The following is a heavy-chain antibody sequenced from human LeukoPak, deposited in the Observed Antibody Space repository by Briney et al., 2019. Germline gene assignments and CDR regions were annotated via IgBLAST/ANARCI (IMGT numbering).Heavy chain of an antibody. CDR2: ISSSSSYI. Sequence: GGSLRLSCAASGFTFSSYSMDWVRQAPRTGLELVSSISSSSSYIYYADSVKGRFTISRDNAKNSLYLQMNSLRAEDTAVYYCARDQVYSGYDFFDYWGQGTLVTVSS. D-gene: IGHD5-12*01. J-gene: IGHJ4*02. V-gene: IGHV3-21*01. CDR1: GFTFSSYS. CDR3: ARDQVYSGYDFFDY.